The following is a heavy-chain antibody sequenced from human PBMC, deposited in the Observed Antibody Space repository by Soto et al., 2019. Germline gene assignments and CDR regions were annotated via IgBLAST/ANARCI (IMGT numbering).Heavy chain of an antibody. D-gene: IGHD6-13*01. CDR2: ITDSGDET. J-gene: IGHJ4*02. CDR1: GFTFSSFA. V-gene: IGHV3-23*01. Sequence: GGSLRLCCAASGFTFSSFAMSWVRQAPGKGLEWVSSITDSGDETYYSDSVRGRFTITRDNPKNTVFLLLNSLRAEDTARYYCAKDAAGRVAARFDHWGQGNLVTVSS. CDR3: AKDAAGRVAARFDH.